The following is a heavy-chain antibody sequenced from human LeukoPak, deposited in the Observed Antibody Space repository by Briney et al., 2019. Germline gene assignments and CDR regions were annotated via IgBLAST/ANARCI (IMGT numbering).Heavy chain of an antibody. CDR2: INHDGSEK. Sequence: PGGSLRLSCAASGFTFSDYWMNWVRQAPGKGLEWVANINHDGSEKYYVDSVKGRFTISRDNAKNSLYLQMNSLRAEDTADYYCAKMDCTSSSCYTIDSWGQGTLVTVSS. CDR1: GFTFSDYW. V-gene: IGHV3-7*01. J-gene: IGHJ4*02. CDR3: AKMDCTSSSCYTIDS. D-gene: IGHD2-2*02.